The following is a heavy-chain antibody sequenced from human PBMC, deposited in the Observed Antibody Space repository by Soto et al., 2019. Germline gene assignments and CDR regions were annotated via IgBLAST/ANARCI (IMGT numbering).Heavy chain of an antibody. CDR2: IIPIFGTA. J-gene: IGHJ6*02. Sequence: GASVKVSCKASGGTFSSYAISWVRQAPGQGLEWMGGIIPIFGTANYAQKFQGRVTITADESTSTAYMELSSLRSEDTAVYYCASAPFKGSIAAAYYYYGMDVWGQGTTVTVSS. D-gene: IGHD6-13*01. CDR1: GGTFSSYA. CDR3: ASAPFKGSIAAAYYYYGMDV. V-gene: IGHV1-69*13.